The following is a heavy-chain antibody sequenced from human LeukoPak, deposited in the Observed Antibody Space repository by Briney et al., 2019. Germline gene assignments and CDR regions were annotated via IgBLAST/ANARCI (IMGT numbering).Heavy chain of an antibody. Sequence: PGRSLRLSCAASGFTFSSYGMHWVRQAPGKGLEWVAVISYDGSNKYYADSVKGRFTISRDNSKNTLYLQMNSLRAEDTAVYYCAKDLSRWLHPYDYWGQGTLVTVSS. D-gene: IGHD5-24*01. V-gene: IGHV3-30*18. J-gene: IGHJ4*02. CDR3: AKDLSRWLHPYDY. CDR2: ISYDGSNK. CDR1: GFTFSSYG.